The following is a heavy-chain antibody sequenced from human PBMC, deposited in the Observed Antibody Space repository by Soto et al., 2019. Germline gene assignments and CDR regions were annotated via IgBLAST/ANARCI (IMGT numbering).Heavy chain of an antibody. D-gene: IGHD3-3*01. CDR2: ISAYDGKT. J-gene: IGHJ5*02. CDR3: ARDPHEFWTSYWFDP. CDR1: GYTFSTYG. Sequence: ASVKVSFKTSGYTFSTYGINWLRQAPGQGLELMGWISAYDGKTTYAEKFQGRVTLTTDTSTSTAYMELRSLRSDDTAIYYCARDPHEFWTSYWFDPWGQGTPVTVSS. V-gene: IGHV1-18*01.